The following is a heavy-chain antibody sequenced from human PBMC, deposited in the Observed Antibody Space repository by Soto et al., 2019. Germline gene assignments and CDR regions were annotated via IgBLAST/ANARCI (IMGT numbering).Heavy chain of an antibody. V-gene: IGHV4-30-2*06. CDR2: IYHSGST. CDR3: VRESTTSGPNWFDT. Sequence: LSLTCSVSGGSINSGRSSWNWIRQSPGKGLEWIAYIYHSGSTYYNPSLKSRVTISVDRSENQFSLKLTSVTAADTAVYYCVRESTTSGPNWFDTWGPGILVTVS. J-gene: IGHJ5*02. CDR1: GGSINSGRSS. D-gene: IGHD1-1*01.